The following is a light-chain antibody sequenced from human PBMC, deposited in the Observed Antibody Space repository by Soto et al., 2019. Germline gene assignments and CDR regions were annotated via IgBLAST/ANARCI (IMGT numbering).Light chain of an antibody. V-gene: IGLV2-8*01. Sequence: QSVLTQPPSASGSPGQSVTISCTGTSSDVGGYNYVSWYQQHPGKAPKLMIYEVTKRPSGVPDRFSGSKSGNTASLTVSGLLAEDEADYYCSSYTISRTYIFGTGTKLTVL. J-gene: IGLJ1*01. CDR3: SSYTISRTYI. CDR2: EVT. CDR1: SSDVGGYNY.